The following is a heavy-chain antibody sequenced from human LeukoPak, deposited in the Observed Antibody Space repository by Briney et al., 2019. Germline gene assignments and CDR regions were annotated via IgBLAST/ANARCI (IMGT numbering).Heavy chain of an antibody. J-gene: IGHJ4*02. Sequence: SETLSLTCAVYGGSFSGYYWSWIRQPPGKGLEWIGSIYYSGSTYYNPSLKSRVTISVDTSKNQFSLKLSSVTAADTAVYYCARKGPDSSGWYLSAWYYFDYWGQGTLVTVSS. V-gene: IGHV4-34*01. CDR1: GGSFSGYY. CDR3: ARKGPDSSGWYLSAWYYFDY. D-gene: IGHD6-19*01. CDR2: IYYSGST.